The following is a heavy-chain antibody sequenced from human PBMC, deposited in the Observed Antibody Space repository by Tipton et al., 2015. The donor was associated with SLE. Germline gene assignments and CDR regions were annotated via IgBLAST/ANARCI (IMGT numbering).Heavy chain of an antibody. V-gene: IGHV4-59*11. Sequence: TLSLTCTVSGGSISTHYWSWXRQPPGKGLEWSGSLYHSVSIHNNPSLENRVTISVDRSKNQFSLSLSSVTAADTAVYYCARGGHINSPKWFVPWCQVTLITVSS. CDR1: GGSISTHY. CDR2: LYHSVSI. CDR3: ARGGHINSPKWFVP. D-gene: IGHD2-21*01. J-gene: IGHJ5*02.